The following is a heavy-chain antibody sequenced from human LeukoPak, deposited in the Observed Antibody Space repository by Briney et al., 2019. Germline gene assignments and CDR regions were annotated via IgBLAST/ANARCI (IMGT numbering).Heavy chain of an antibody. CDR1: GGSISNYY. CDR3: ARVLSSSGWYGWFDP. Sequence: SETLSLTCTVSGGSISNYYWIWIRQPPGKGLEWIGYISYSGSTNSNPSLKSRVTTSIDTSKNQFSLKLSSVTAADTAVYYCARVLSSSGWYGWFDPWGQGTLVNVSP. CDR2: ISYSGST. D-gene: IGHD6-19*01. J-gene: IGHJ5*02. V-gene: IGHV4-59*01.